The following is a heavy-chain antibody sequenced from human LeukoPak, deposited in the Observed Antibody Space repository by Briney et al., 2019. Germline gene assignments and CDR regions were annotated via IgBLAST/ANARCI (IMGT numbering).Heavy chain of an antibody. V-gene: IGHV3-30*18. J-gene: IGHJ4*02. Sequence: GGSLRLSCAASGFTFSSYGMHWVRQAPGKGLEWVAVISYDGSNKYYADSVKGRFTISRDNSKNTLYLQMNSLRAEDTAVYYCAKGKPQWLVPAPFDYWGQGTLVTVSS. D-gene: IGHD6-19*01. CDR2: ISYDGSNK. CDR3: AKGKPQWLVPAPFDY. CDR1: GFTFSSYG.